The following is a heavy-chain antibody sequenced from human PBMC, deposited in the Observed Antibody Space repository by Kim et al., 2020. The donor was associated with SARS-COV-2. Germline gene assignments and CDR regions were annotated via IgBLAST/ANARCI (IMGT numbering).Heavy chain of an antibody. CDR3: APKGGDYENTNWFDP. CDR2: INHSGST. CDR1: GGSFSGYY. D-gene: IGHD3-16*01. V-gene: IGHV4-34*01. Sequence: SETLSLTCAVYGGSFSGYYWNWIRWPAGKGLEWIGEINHSGSTNYNPSLKSRVTISVDTSKNQFSLKLSPVTAAHTAVYYCAPKGGDYENTNWFDPWGQGTLVAVSS. J-gene: IGHJ5*02.